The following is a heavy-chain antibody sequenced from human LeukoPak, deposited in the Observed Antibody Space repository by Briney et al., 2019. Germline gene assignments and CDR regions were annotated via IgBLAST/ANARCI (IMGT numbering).Heavy chain of an antibody. CDR1: GFTFSSCA. Sequence: GGSLRLSCAASGFTFSSCAMSWVRQAPGKGLEWVSAISGSGGSTYYADSVKGRFTISRDNSKNTLYLQMNSLRAEDTAVYYCAKDGRCSGGSCYSGYWGQGTLVTVSS. CDR2: ISGSGGST. J-gene: IGHJ4*02. CDR3: AKDGRCSGGSCYSGY. V-gene: IGHV3-23*01. D-gene: IGHD2-15*01.